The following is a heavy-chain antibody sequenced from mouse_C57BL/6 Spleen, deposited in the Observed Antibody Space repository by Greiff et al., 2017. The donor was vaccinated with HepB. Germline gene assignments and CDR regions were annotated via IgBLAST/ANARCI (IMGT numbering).Heavy chain of an antibody. V-gene: IGHV5-4*01. Sequence: EVKVVESGGGLVKPGGSLKLSCAASGFTFSSYAMSWVRQTPEKRLEWVATISDGGSYTYYPDNVQGRFTISRDNAKNNLYLQMSHLKSEDTAMYYCAREGDYGNHYAMDYWGQGTSVTVSS. CDR2: ISDGGSYT. J-gene: IGHJ4*01. CDR3: AREGDYGNHYAMDY. CDR1: GFTFSSYA. D-gene: IGHD2-1*01.